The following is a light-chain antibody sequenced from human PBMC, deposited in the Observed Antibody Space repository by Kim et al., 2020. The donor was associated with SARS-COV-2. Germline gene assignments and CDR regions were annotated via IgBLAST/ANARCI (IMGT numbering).Light chain of an antibody. V-gene: IGKV1-5*01. Sequence: SASVGDRVTITCRASQSSSSWLAWYQQRPGKAPRLLIYDASNLESGVPSRFSGSGSGTEFTLTISSLQPDDLATYYCQQYDSYSYGFGQGTKLEI. CDR3: QQYDSYSYG. J-gene: IGKJ2*03. CDR2: DAS. CDR1: QSSSSW.